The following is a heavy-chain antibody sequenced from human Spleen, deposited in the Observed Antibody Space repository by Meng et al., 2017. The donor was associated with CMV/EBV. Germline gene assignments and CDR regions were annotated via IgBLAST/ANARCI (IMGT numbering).Heavy chain of an antibody. CDR3: ARGYCSGGSCPSVPLDY. J-gene: IGHJ4*02. Sequence: GGSLRLSCAASGFTFRNYWMHWVRQVPGKGLVWVSRINDDASSITYADSVKGRFTISRDNAKNSLYLQMNSLRAEDTALYYCARGYCSGGSCPSVPLDYWGQGTLVTVSS. V-gene: IGHV3-74*01. D-gene: IGHD2-15*01. CDR1: GFTFRNYW. CDR2: INDDASSI.